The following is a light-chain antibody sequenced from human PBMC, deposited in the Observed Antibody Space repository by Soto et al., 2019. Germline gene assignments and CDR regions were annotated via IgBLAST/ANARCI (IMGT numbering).Light chain of an antibody. V-gene: IGKV4-1*01. J-gene: IGKJ5*01. CDR2: WAS. CDR1: QSVFYSSNNKNY. CDR3: KQSYTRPIT. Sequence: LGGRRIIKRKSNQSVFYSSNNKNYLAWYQQKVGQPPKLLIYWASTRESGVPDRFSGSGCGTDSTLTCSRLRPEDPPVYSCKQSYTRPITCAEGTRLEIK.